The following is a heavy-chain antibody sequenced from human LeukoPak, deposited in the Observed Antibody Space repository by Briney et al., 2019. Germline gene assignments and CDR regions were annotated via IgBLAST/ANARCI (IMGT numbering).Heavy chain of an antibody. J-gene: IGHJ5*02. Sequence: KPSETLSLTCAVSGVSISSSNWWSWVRQPPGKGLEWIGEIYHSGSTNYNPSLKSRVTISVDKSKNQFSLKLSSVTAADTAVYYCARRSTGSGWYVWFDPWGQGTLVTVSS. CDR3: ARRSTGSGWYVWFDP. V-gene: IGHV4-4*02. D-gene: IGHD6-19*01. CDR2: IYHSGST. CDR1: GVSISSSNW.